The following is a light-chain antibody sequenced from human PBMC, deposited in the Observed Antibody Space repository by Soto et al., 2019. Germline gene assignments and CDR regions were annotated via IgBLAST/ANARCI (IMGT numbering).Light chain of an antibody. J-gene: IGLJ2*01. Sequence: QSALTQPASVSGSPGQSITISCTGTSSDVGGYNYVSWYQQHPGKAPKLMISEVSNRPSGVSNRFSGSKSGNTASLTISGLQAEDEANYYCSSYTSSSTPVFGGGTMLTVL. CDR2: EVS. CDR3: SSYTSSSTPV. CDR1: SSDVGGYNY. V-gene: IGLV2-14*01.